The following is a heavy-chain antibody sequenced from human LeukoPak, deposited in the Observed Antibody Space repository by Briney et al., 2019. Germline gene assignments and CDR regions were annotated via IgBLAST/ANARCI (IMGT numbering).Heavy chain of an antibody. D-gene: IGHD2/OR15-2a*01. J-gene: IGHJ5*02. CDR2: ISSSSSYI. CDR1: GFTFSSYS. Sequence: GGSLRLSCAASGFTFSSYSMNWVRQAPGKGLEWVSSISSSSSYIYYADSAKGRFTISRDNAKNSLYLQMNSLRAEDTAVYYCARDGLSNWFDPWGQGTLVTVSS. V-gene: IGHV3-21*01. CDR3: ARDGLSNWFDP.